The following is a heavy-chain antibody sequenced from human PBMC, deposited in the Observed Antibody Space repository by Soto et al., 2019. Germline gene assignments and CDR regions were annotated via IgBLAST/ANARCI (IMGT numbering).Heavy chain of an antibody. J-gene: IGHJ4*02. V-gene: IGHV5-51*01. CDR3: ARHGVGDILTGQPDY. D-gene: IGHD3-9*01. CDR2: IYPGDSDT. Sequence: PGESLKISCKGPGYSFTSYWIGWVRQMPGKGLEWMGIIYPGDSDTRYSPSFQGQVTISADKSISTAYLQWSSLKASDTTMYYCARHGVGDILTGQPDYWGQGTLVTVSS. CDR1: GYSFTSYW.